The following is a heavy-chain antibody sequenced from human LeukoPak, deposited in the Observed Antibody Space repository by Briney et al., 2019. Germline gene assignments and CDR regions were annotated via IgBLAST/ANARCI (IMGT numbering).Heavy chain of an antibody. CDR1: GGSISSSSYY. J-gene: IGHJ6*03. D-gene: IGHD7-27*01. CDR2: IYYSGST. CDR3: ARAGEPPYYYYYMDV. Sequence: PSETLSLTCTVSGGSISSSSYYLGWIRQPPGKGLEWIGSIYYSGSTYYNPSLKSRVTISVDTSKNQFSLKLSSVTAADTAVYYCARAGEPPYYYYYMDVWGKGTTVTVSS. V-gene: IGHV4-39*01.